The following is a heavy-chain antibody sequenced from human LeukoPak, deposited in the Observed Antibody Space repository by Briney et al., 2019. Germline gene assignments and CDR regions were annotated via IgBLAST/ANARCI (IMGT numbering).Heavy chain of an antibody. Sequence: GGSLRLSCAASGFTFSSYGMHWVRQAPGKGLEWVTFIRYDGSNKYYADSVKGRFTISRDNSKNTLYLQMNSLRAEDTAVYYCARVTVTGQDKDYWGQGTLVTVSS. CDR3: ARVTVTGQDKDY. CDR1: GFTFSSYG. J-gene: IGHJ4*02. V-gene: IGHV3-30*02. CDR2: IRYDGSNK. D-gene: IGHD4-17*01.